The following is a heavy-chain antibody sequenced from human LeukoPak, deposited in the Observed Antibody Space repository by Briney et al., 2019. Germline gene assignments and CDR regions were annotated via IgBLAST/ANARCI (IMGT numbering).Heavy chain of an antibody. V-gene: IGHV4-34*01. J-gene: IGHJ6*02. CDR1: GGSFSGYY. D-gene: IGHD2-21*01. CDR3: ASSYSGDV. CDR2: INHSGST. Sequence: SETLPLTCAVYGGSFSGYYWSWIRQPPGKGLEWIGEINHSGSTNYNPSLKSRVTISVDTSKNQFSLKLSSVTAADTAVYYCASSYSGDVWGQGTTVTVSS.